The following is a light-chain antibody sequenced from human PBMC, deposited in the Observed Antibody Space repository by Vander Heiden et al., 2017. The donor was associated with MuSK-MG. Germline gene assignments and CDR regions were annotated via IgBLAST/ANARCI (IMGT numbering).Light chain of an antibody. Sequence: EIVLTQSPATLSLSPGERSTLSCRASQSVRSYLAWYQQKPGQAPRLLIYDASNRATGIPARFSGSGYGTDFTLTISSREPEDFAVYYCQQHSNWAPITFGGGTKVEIK. V-gene: IGKV3-11*01. CDR2: DAS. CDR3: QQHSNWAPIT. CDR1: QSVRSY. J-gene: IGKJ4*01.